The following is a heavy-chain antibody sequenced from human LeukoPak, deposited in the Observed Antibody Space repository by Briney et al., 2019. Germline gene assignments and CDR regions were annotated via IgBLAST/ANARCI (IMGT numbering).Heavy chain of an antibody. CDR2: ISGSGGST. CDR3: AKALDYDFWSGYPGVDP. V-gene: IGHV3-23*01. Sequence: GGSLRLSCAASGFTFSSYAMSWVRQAPGKGLEWVSAISGSGGSTYYADSVKGRFTISRDNSKNTLYLRMNSLRAEDTAVYYCAKALDYDFWSGYPGVDPWGQGTLVTVSS. D-gene: IGHD3-3*01. J-gene: IGHJ5*02. CDR1: GFTFSSYA.